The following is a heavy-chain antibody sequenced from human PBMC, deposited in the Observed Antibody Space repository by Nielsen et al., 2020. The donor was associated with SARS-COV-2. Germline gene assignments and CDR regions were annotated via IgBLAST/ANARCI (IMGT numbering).Heavy chain of an antibody. J-gene: IGHJ6*02. CDR2: INPSGGST. CDR3: ARDLTVVTASPYSYYYGMDV. Sequence: VRQAPGQGLEWMGIINPSGGSTSYAQKFQGRVTMTRDTSTSTVYMELSSLRSEDTAVYYCARDLTVVTASPYSYYYGMDVWGQGTTVTVSS. V-gene: IGHV1-46*01. D-gene: IGHD2-21*02.